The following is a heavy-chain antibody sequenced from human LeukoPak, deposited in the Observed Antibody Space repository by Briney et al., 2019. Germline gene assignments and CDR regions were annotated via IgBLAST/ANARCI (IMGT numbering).Heavy chain of an antibody. J-gene: IGHJ4*02. Sequence: ASVKVSCKASGYTFTGYYMHWVRQAPGQGLEWMGWINPNSGGTNYAQKFQGRGTMTRDTSISTAYMELSRLRSDDTAVYYCARGAAAGRFDFDYWGQGTLVTVSS. CDR1: GYTFTGYY. CDR2: INPNSGGT. CDR3: ARGAAAGRFDFDY. V-gene: IGHV1-2*02. D-gene: IGHD6-13*01.